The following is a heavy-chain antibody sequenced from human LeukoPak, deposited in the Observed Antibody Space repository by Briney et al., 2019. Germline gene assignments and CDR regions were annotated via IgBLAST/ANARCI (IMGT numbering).Heavy chain of an antibody. CDR2: IYYSGST. J-gene: IGHJ6*02. CDR3: ASPQQLARNEYYYYYYGMDV. Sequence: TSETLSLTCTVSGGSISSSSYYWGWIRQPPGKGLEWIGSIYYSGSTYYNPSLKSRVTISVDTSKNQFSLKLSSVTAADTAVYYCASPQQLARNEYYYYYYGMDVWGQGTTVTVSS. D-gene: IGHD6-13*01. CDR1: GGSISSSSYY. V-gene: IGHV4-39*01.